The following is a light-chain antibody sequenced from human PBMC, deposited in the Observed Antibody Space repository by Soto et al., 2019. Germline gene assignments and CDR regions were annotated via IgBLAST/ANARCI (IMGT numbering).Light chain of an antibody. V-gene: IGLV6-57*04. CDR3: QSYDSSNHGV. CDR2: EDN. CDR1: SGSIASNY. J-gene: IGLJ1*01. Sequence: NFMLTQPHSVSESPGKTVTISCTRSSGSIASNYVQWYQQRPGSAPTTVIYEDNQRPSGVPDRFSGSIDSSSNSASLTISGLKTGDEADYYCQSYDSSNHGVFGTGTKVTVL.